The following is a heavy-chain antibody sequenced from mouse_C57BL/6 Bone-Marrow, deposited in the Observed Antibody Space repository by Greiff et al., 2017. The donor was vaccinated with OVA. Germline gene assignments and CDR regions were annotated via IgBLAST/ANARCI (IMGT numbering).Heavy chain of an antibody. Sequence: DVQLQESGAELVRPGASVKLSCTASGFNIKDDYMHWVKQRPEQGLEWIGWIDPENGDTEYASKFQGKATITADTSSNTAYLQLSSLTSEDTAVYYCTHILRGFADWGQGTLVTVSA. J-gene: IGHJ3*01. D-gene: IGHD1-3*01. CDR1: GFNIKDDY. CDR2: IDPENGDT. CDR3: THILRGFAD. V-gene: IGHV14-4*01.